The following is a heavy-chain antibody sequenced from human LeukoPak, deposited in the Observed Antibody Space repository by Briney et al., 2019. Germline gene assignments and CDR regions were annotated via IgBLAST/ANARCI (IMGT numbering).Heavy chain of an antibody. CDR3: ARGLIAAATNVRWFDP. CDR2: INHSGST. D-gene: IGHD6-13*01. J-gene: IGHJ5*02. V-gene: IGHV4-34*01. CDR1: GGSFSGYY. Sequence: SETLSLTCAVYGGSFSGYYWSWIRQPPGKGLEWIGEINHSGSTNYNPSLKSRVTISVDTSKNQFSLKLSSVTAADTAAYYCARGLIAAATNVRWFDPWGQGTLVTVSS.